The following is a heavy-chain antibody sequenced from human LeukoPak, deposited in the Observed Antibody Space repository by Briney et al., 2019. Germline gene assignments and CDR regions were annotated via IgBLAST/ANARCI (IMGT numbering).Heavy chain of an antibody. CDR1: GFTFSSYS. J-gene: IGHJ3*02. D-gene: IGHD7-27*01. CDR3: ARDRFLADWGTVDAFDI. Sequence: GGSQRLSCAASGFTFSSYSMNWVRQAPGKGLEWVSSISSSTSYIYYADSVKGRFTISRDNAKNSLYPQMNSLRAEDTAVYYCARDRFLADWGTVDAFDIWGQGTMVTVSS. CDR2: ISSSTSYI. V-gene: IGHV3-21*01.